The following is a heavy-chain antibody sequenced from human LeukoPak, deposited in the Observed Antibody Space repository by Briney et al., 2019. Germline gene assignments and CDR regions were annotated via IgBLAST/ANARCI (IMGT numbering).Heavy chain of an antibody. J-gene: IGHJ4*02. CDR2: IQQDGGEK. CDR3: AKVSIAAAGSDY. V-gene: IGHV3-7*01. D-gene: IGHD6-13*01. Sequence: GGSLRLSCAASGFTFSSYWMTWVRQAPGKGLEWVANIQQDGGEKYYVDSVKGRFTISRDNAKNSLYLQMDSLRAEDTAVYYCAKVSIAAAGSDYWGQGTLVTVSS. CDR1: GFTFSSYW.